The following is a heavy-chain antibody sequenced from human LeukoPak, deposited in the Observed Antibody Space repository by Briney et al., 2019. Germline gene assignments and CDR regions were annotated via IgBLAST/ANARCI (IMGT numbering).Heavy chain of an antibody. CDR1: GFTFSSYS. CDR3: ARFGRIAARPADAFDI. J-gene: IGHJ3*02. D-gene: IGHD6-6*01. V-gene: IGHV3-21*04. CDR2: ISSRSSYI. Sequence: GGSLRLSCAASGFTFSSYSMNWVRQAPGKGLEWVSSISSRSSYIYYADSVKGRFTISRHNSKNTLYLQMNSLRAEDTAVYYCARFGRIAARPADAFDIWGQGTMVTVSS.